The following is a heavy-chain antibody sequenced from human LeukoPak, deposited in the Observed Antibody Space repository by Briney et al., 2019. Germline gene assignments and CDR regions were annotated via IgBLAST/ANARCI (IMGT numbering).Heavy chain of an antibody. Sequence: ASVTVSCTASGGTFSIYAISWVRQAPGQRLEWMGWINAGNGHTRYSQRFQGRVTITRGTSATTVYMEVTSLRSEDTAVYYCARGIWSRTVSSYYFDYWGQGTLVTVSS. CDR1: GGTFSIYA. D-gene: IGHD3-3*01. CDR3: ARGIWSRTVSSYYFDY. V-gene: IGHV1-3*01. CDR2: INAGNGHT. J-gene: IGHJ4*02.